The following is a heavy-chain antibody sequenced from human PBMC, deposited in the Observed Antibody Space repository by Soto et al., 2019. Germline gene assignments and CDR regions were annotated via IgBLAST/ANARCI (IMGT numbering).Heavy chain of an antibody. CDR1: GFTFSHSW. CDR2: IKSSPDGGTT. CDR3: MTERVSFGDYVPSNYYYGMDI. V-gene: IGHV3-15*01. J-gene: IGHJ6*02. Sequence: GWDLRLSCADSGFTFSHSWMTWFRQAPLNVMEWVGLIKSSPDGGTTYYAAPVKGRFTISRDDSKTALYLQMNSVKTEDTAVYYCMTERVSFGDYVPSNYYYGMDIRGQGTTVTVSS. D-gene: IGHD4-17*01.